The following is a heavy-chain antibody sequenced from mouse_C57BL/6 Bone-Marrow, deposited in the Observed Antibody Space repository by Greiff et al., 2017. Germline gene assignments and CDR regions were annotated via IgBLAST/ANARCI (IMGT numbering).Heavy chain of an antibody. Sequence: QVQLQQPGAELVKPGASVKMSCKASGYTFSSYWITWVKQRPGQGLEWIGDIYPGSGSTNYNEKFKSKATLTVDTSSSTAYMQLSSLTSEDSAVYYCSGRNYCGSSRPFDYWGQGTTLTVSS. V-gene: IGHV1-55*01. J-gene: IGHJ2*01. CDR1: GYTFSSYW. CDR3: SGRNYCGSSRPFDY. D-gene: IGHD1-1*01. CDR2: IYPGSGST.